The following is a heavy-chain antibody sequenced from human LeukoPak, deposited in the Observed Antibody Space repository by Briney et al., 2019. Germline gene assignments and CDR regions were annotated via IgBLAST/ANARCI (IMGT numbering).Heavy chain of an antibody. D-gene: IGHD3-22*01. V-gene: IGHV4-30-4*08. CDR1: GGSISSGDYY. Sequence: SETLSLTCTVSGGSISSGDYYWSWIRQPPGKGLEWIGYIYYSGSTYYNPSLKSRVTISVDTSKNQFSLKLSSVTAADTAVYYCARTTYYYDSSGYFTFDYRGQGTLVTVSS. CDR3: ARTTYYYDSSGYFTFDY. J-gene: IGHJ4*02. CDR2: IYYSGST.